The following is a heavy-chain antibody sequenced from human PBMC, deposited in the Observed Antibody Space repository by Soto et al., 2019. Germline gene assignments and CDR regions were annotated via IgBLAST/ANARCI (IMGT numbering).Heavy chain of an antibody. J-gene: IGHJ5*02. D-gene: IGHD2-2*01. CDR2: INAGNGNT. CDR1: GYTFTSYA. Sequence: GASVKVSCKASGYTFTSYAMHWVRQAPGQRLEWMGWINAGNGNTKYSQKFQGRVTITRDTSASTAYMELSSLRSEDTAVYYCARLLPLLCSSTSCYQSWFDPWGQGTLVTGSA. CDR3: ARLLPLLCSSTSCYQSWFDP. V-gene: IGHV1-3*01.